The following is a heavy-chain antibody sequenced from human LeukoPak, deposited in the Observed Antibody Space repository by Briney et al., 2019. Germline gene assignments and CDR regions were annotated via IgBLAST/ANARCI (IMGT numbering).Heavy chain of an antibody. V-gene: IGHV3-13*01. Sequence: PGGSLRLSCAASGFTFSSYDMHWVRQTTGKGLEWVSTIGTAGDTYYPGSVKGRFTISRENAKNSLYFQMNSLRAEDTAVYYCARGSSGWYYFDSWGQGTLVTVSS. CDR3: ARGSSGWYYFDS. D-gene: IGHD6-19*01. CDR1: GFTFSSYD. J-gene: IGHJ4*02. CDR2: IGTAGDT.